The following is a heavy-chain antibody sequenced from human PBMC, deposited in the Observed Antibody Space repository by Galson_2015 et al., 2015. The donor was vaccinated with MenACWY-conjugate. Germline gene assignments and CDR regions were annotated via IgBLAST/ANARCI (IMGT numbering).Heavy chain of an antibody. CDR1: GFTFESYR. Sequence: SLRLSCAGSGFTFESYRMTWVRQAPGKGLEWVGHIKSKTDGETTDYAAPVTGRFTISRDDSRNTLYLQMNSLKTEDTAVYYCATEFYSNGYNFWGQGTLVTVSS. J-gene: IGHJ4*02. V-gene: IGHV3-15*01. CDR3: ATEFYSNGYNF. D-gene: IGHD3-22*01. CDR2: IKSKTDGETT.